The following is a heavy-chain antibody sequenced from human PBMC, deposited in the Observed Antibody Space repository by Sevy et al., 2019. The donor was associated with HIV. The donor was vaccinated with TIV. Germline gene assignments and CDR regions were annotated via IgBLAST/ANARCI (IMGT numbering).Heavy chain of an antibody. V-gene: IGHV3-15*01. CDR2: IKSKTDDATT. CDR1: GFTFSNAW. J-gene: IGHJ4*02. CDR3: TTDRPFDVSGSFDY. D-gene: IGHD3-10*01. Sequence: GGSLRLSCAASGFTFSNAWMSWVRQAPGKGLEWVGRIKSKTDDATTYYAAPVKGRFTISRDDSNNMLHLQMNSLKTEDTAMYYCTTDRPFDVSGSFDYWGQGTLVTVSS.